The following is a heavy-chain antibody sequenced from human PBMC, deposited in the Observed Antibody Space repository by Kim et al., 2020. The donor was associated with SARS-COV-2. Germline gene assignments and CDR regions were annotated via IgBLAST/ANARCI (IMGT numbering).Heavy chain of an antibody. CDR2: ST. CDR3: ALPKGRAFDI. Sequence: STTYNPSLNSRVTISIDTSKIQFSLKLSSVTAADTAVYYCALPKGRAFDIWGQGTMVTVSS. V-gene: IGHV4-34*01. J-gene: IGHJ3*02.